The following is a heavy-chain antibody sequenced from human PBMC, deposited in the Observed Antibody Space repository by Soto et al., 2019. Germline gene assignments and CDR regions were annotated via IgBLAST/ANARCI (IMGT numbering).Heavy chain of an antibody. CDR3: ARVDRTYGLPRFGMDV. V-gene: IGHV5-10-1*01. D-gene: IGHD4-17*01. CDR2: IDPSDSHT. J-gene: IGHJ6*02. Sequence: GESLKISCKGSGDSFSNYWINWVRQMPGKGLEWMGRIDPSDSHTDYSPSFQGHVTISADKSINTAYLQWSSLRASDTAIYYCARVDRTYGLPRFGMDVWGPGTTVTVSS. CDR1: GDSFSNYW.